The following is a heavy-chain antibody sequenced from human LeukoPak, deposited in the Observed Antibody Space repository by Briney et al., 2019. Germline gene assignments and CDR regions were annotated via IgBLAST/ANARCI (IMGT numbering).Heavy chain of an antibody. V-gene: IGHV1-69*01. CDR2: IIPIFGTA. D-gene: IGHD1-20*01. CDR3: GAITASHYYYYYGKDV. Sequence: SVKVSCKASGGTFSSYAISWVRQAPGQGLEWMGGIIPIFGTANYAQKFQGRVTITADESTSTAYMELSSLRSEDTAVYYCGAITASHYYYYYGKDVWGQGTTVTVSS. CDR1: GGTFSSYA. J-gene: IGHJ6*02.